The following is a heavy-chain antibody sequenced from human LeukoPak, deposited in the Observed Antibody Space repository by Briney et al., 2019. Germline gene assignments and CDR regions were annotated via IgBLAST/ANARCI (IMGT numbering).Heavy chain of an antibody. CDR1: GGSISSYY. CDR3: ARGGWNKFDY. Sequence: SETLSLTCTVSGGSISSYYWSWIRQPPGKGLEWIGYMYYSGSANYNSSLKSRVTISVDTSKNQFSLKLSSVTAADTAVYYCARGGWNKFDYWGQGTLVSVSS. D-gene: IGHD3-22*01. V-gene: IGHV4-59*01. CDR2: MYYSGSA. J-gene: IGHJ4*02.